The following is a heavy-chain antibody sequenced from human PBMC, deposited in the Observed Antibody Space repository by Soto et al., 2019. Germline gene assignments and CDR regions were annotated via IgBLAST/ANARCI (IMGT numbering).Heavy chain of an antibody. J-gene: IGHJ5*02. CDR3: ARELRFLEWPWFDP. Sequence: KASETLSLTCTVSGGSISSGGYYWSWIRQHPGKGLEWIGYIYYSGSTYYNPSLKSRVTISVDTSKNQFSLKLSSVTAADTAVYYCARELRFLEWPWFDPWGQGTLVTVSS. CDR1: GGSISSGGYY. CDR2: IYYSGST. V-gene: IGHV4-31*03. D-gene: IGHD3-3*01.